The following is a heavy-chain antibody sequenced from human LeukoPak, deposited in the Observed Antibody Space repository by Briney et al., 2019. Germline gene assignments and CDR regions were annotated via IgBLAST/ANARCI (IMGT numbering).Heavy chain of an antibody. CDR3: ARLKMGGSGFRTDSRFDP. CDR2: ISAYNGNT. V-gene: IGHV1-18*01. Sequence: ASVKVSCKASGYTFTIYGISWVRQAPGQGLEWMGWISAYNGNTNYAQKLQGRVTMTTDTSTSTAYMELRSLRSDDTAVYYCARLKMGGSGFRTDSRFDPWGQGTLVTVSS. J-gene: IGHJ5*02. D-gene: IGHD3-10*01. CDR1: GYTFTIYG.